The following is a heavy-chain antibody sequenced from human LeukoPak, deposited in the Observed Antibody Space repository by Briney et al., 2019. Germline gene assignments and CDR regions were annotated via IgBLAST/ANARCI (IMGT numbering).Heavy chain of an antibody. CDR3: ASGITIFGVVAWRWFDP. Sequence: ASVKVSCKASGGTFSSYAISWVRQAPGQGLEWMGGIIPIFGTANYAQKFQGRVTITADESTSTAYMELSSLRSEDTAVYYCASGITIFGVVAWRWFDPWGQGTLVTVSS. CDR1: GGTFSSYA. J-gene: IGHJ5*02. CDR2: IIPIFGTA. D-gene: IGHD3-3*01. V-gene: IGHV1-69*13.